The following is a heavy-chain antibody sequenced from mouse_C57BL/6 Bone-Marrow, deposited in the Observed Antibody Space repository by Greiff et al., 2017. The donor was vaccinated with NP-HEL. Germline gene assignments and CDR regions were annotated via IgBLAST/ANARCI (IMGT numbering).Heavy chain of an antibody. CDR3: ARDAY. CDR1: GYNFTSYW. Sequence: QVQLKQPGAELVMPGASVKLSCKASGYNFTSYWMHWVKQRPGQGLEWIGEIDPSDSYTNYNQKFKGKSTLTVDKSSSTAYMQLSSLTSEDSAVYYCARDAYWGQGTLVTVSA. J-gene: IGHJ3*01. CDR2: IDPSDSYT. V-gene: IGHV1-69*01.